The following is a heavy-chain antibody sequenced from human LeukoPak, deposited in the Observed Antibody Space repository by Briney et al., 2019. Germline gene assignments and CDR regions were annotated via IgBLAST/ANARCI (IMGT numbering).Heavy chain of an antibody. CDR1: GFTFSSYG. Sequence: QTGGSLRLSCAASGFTFSSYGMTWVRQAPGKGLEWVSYISSSSSTIYYADSVMGRFTISRDNANDSLYLQMNSLRAEDTAVYYCARHVVAVGFDYWGQGTLVTVSS. V-gene: IGHV3-48*04. CDR2: ISSSSSTI. CDR3: ARHVVAVGFDY. D-gene: IGHD3-22*01. J-gene: IGHJ4*02.